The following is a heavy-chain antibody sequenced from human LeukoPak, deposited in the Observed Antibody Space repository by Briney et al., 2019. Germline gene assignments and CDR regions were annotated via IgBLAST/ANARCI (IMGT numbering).Heavy chain of an antibody. CDR2: IKSKTDGGTA. CDR1: GGSITTYY. J-gene: IGHJ4*02. Sequence: PSETLSLTCTVSGGSITTYYWSWIRQPPGKGLEWVGRIKSKTDGGTADYAAPVKGRFTISRDDSKNTLYLQMNSLKTEDTAVYYCTTDDYSNYGDFDYWGQGTLVTVSS. CDR3: TTDDYSNYGDFDY. V-gene: IGHV3-15*01. D-gene: IGHD4-11*01.